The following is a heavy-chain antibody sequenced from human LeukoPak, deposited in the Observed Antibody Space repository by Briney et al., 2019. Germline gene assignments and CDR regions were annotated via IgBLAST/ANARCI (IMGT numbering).Heavy chain of an antibody. J-gene: IGHJ4*02. CDR1: GGSISSSSYY. D-gene: IGHD6-13*01. CDR2: IYYSGST. CDR3: ARTDGSSWYYFDY. Sequence: PSETLSLTCTVSGGSISSSSYYWGWIRQPPGKGLEWIGSIYYSGSTYYSPSLKSRVTISVDTSKNQFSLKLSSVTAADTAVYYCARTDGSSWYYFDYWGQGTLVTVSS. V-gene: IGHV4-39*07.